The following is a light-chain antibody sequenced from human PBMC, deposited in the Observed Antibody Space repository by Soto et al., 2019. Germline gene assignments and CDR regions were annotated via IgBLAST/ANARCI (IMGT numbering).Light chain of an antibody. CDR2: EVT. Sequence: QSALTQPPSASGSPGQSVTISCTGTSSDADGCKFVSWYQQHPGKAPKLLIYEVTKRPSGVPDRFSGSKSGNTASLTVSGLQAEDEAYYFCSSCGGTNNVVFGGGTKLTVL. V-gene: IGLV2-8*01. CDR1: SSDADGCKF. CDR3: SSCGGTNNVV. J-gene: IGLJ2*01.